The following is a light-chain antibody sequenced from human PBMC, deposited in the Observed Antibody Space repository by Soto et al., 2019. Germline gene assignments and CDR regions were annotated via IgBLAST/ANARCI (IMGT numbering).Light chain of an antibody. CDR2: DVS. CDR3: ASYSTTSTLI. Sequence: QSALTQPASVSGSPGQSITISCTGTGSDIGGYKYVSWYQQHPGKAPKLMIYDVSDRPSGASNRFSGSKSGNTASLTISGLQAEDEADYYCASYSTTSTLIFGGGTQLTVL. CDR1: GSDIGGYKY. V-gene: IGLV2-14*03. J-gene: IGLJ7*01.